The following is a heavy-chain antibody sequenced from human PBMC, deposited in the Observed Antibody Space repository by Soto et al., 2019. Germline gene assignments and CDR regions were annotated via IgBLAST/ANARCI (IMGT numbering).Heavy chain of an antibody. V-gene: IGHV4-34*01. J-gene: IGHJ6*03. CDR2: INHSGST. CDR1: GLSFSGYY. CDR3: ARVQSPRSYYYYYMDV. Sequence: SETLSLTCAVYGLSFSGYYWSWIRQPPGKGLEWIGEINHSGSTNYNPSLKSRVTISVDTSKNQFSLKLSSVTAADTAVYYCARVQSPRSYYYYYMDVWGKGTTVTVSS.